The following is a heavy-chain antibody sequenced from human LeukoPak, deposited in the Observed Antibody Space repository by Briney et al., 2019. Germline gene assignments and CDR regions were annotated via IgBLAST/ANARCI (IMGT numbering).Heavy chain of an antibody. CDR2: IRSKANSYAT. Sequence: GGSLRLSCAASGFTFSGSAMHWVRQASGKGLEWVGRIRSKANSYATAYAASVKGRFTISRDDSKNTAYLQMNSLKTEDTAVYYCMGGYCSRGSCGIFFVWGQGTLVTVSS. J-gene: IGHJ4*02. CDR3: MGGYCSRGSCGIFFV. D-gene: IGHD2-15*01. V-gene: IGHV3-73*01. CDR1: GFTFSGSA.